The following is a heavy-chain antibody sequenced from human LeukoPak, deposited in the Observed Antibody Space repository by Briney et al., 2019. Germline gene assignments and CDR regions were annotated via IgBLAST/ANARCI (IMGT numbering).Heavy chain of an antibody. CDR1: GGSISSYY. J-gene: IGHJ4*02. V-gene: IGHV4-38-2*02. CDR3: ARDHHSSGYAVRYFDY. D-gene: IGHD3-22*01. CDR2: IYHSGST. Sequence: SETLSLTCTVSGGSISSYYWGWIRQPPGKGLEWIGSIYHSGSTYYNPSLKSRVTISVDTSKNQFSLKLSSVTAADTAVYYCARDHHSSGYAVRYFDYWGQGTLVTVSS.